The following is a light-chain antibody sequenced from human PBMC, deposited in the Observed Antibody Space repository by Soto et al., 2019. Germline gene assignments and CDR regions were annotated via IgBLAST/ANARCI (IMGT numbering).Light chain of an antibody. Sequence: EILLTQSPAVLALSPGEGVTLPCGASQSVSYRYLAWYQQKPGVAPRLLIYGASNRATGIPDRFSGSGSGTVFTITISRLEPEDFAVYYCQQYGSSGTFGQGTQVDIK. CDR2: GAS. CDR3: QQYGSSGT. J-gene: IGKJ1*01. CDR1: QSVSYRY. V-gene: IGKV3D-20*01.